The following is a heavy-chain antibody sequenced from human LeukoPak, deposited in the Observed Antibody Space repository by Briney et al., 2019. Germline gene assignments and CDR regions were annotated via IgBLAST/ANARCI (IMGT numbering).Heavy chain of an antibody. CDR3: ARSGDDFWSGSNWFDP. V-gene: IGHV3-21*01. D-gene: IGHD3-3*01. Sequence: GGSLRLSCAASGFTFSSYSMNWVRQAPGKGLEWVSSIRSSSSYIYYADSVKGRFTISRDNAKNSLYLQMNSLRAEDTAVYYCARSGDDFWSGSNWFDPWGQGTLVTVSS. CDR2: IRSSSSYI. J-gene: IGHJ5*02. CDR1: GFTFSSYS.